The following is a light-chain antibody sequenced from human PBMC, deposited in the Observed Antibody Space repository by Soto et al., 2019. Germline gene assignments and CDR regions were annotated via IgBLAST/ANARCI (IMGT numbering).Light chain of an antibody. CDR1: QSISNH. V-gene: IGKV1-39*01. J-gene: IGKJ1*01. CDR2: AAS. CDR3: QQSYSSPPT. Sequence: DIQMTQSPSSLSASVEDRVIITCRASQSISNHLNWYQQKPGKAPKLLIFAASSLQSGVPSRFSGSRSGSDFTLTISSLQPEDVATYYCQQSYSSPPTFGQGTKVDIK.